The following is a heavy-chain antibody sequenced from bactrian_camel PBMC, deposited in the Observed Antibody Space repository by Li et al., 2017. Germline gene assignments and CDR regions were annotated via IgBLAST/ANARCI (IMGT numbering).Heavy chain of an antibody. CDR1: GNTHVSNC. CDR3: KRVDRCAQFLRLQPVERTY. J-gene: IGHJ4*01. CDR2: VYCHGRDV. V-gene: IGHV3S13*01. Sequence: DVQLVESGGGSVQAGGSLRLSCAASGNTHVSNCMGWFRQAPGKEREGVAIVYCHGRDVDYADSVKGRFTVSQDSAKSTMYLQINSLKPEDTAMYYCKRVDRCAQFLRLQPVERTYWGQGTQVTVS. D-gene: IGHD5*01.